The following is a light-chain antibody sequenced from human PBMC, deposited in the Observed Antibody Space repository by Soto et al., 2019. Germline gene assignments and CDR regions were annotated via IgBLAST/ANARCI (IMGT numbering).Light chain of an antibody. CDR2: DAS. V-gene: IGKV3D-20*01. CDR1: QSITSNF. Sequence: IVLTQSPVTLSLSPGERATLSCGASQSITSNFVAWYQKKPGLAPRLLIFDASTSAIGIPDRFSGCGSGTAFTLTSRGLEPEDSAVYYCHHFADSPTFGGGTKVEIK. J-gene: IGKJ4*01. CDR3: HHFADSPT.